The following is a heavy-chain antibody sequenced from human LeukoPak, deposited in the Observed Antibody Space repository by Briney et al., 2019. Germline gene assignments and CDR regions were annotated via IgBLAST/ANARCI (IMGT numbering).Heavy chain of an antibody. J-gene: IGHJ4*02. CDR3: ARESLMIRGVLAY. CDR1: GGSFSGYY. CDR2: INHSGST. V-gene: IGHV4-34*01. D-gene: IGHD3-10*01. Sequence: SETLSLTCAVYGGSFSGYYWSWIRQPPGKGLEWIGEINHSGSTNYSPSLKSRVTISVDTSKNQFSLKLTSVTAADTAVYYCARESLMIRGVLAYWGQGTLVTVSS.